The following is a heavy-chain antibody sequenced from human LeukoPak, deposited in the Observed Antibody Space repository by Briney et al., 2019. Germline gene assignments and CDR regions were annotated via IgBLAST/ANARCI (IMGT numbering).Heavy chain of an antibody. D-gene: IGHD3-3*01. CDR3: AREWLSDAFDI. V-gene: IGHV3-23*01. CDR2: SASGGSS. CDR1: GFTFSSYA. J-gene: IGHJ3*02. Sequence: GGSLRLSCVASGFTFSSYAMNWVRQAPGKGLEWVSTSASGGSSYYADSVKGRFTISRDNSKNTLYLQMNSLRAEDTAVYYCAREWLSDAFDIWGQGTMVTVSS.